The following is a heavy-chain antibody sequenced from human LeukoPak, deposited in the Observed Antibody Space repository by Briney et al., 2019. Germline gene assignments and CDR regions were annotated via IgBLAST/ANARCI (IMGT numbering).Heavy chain of an antibody. CDR2: ISSSSSST. CDR1: GFTFSSYS. D-gene: IGHD6-13*01. Sequence: GGSLRLSCAASGFTFSSYSMNWVRQAPRKGPEWVSYISSSSSSTYYADSVKGRFTISRDNAKNSLYLQMNSLRAEHTAVYYCARLYSALPGFDYWGQGTLVTVSS. V-gene: IGHV3-48*01. CDR3: ARLYSALPGFDY. J-gene: IGHJ4*02.